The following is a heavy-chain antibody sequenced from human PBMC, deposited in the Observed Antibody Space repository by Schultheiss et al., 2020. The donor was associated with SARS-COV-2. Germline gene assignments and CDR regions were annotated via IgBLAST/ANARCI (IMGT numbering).Heavy chain of an antibody. CDR2: IYYSGST. D-gene: IGHD3-3*01. CDR3: ARGGDFWSGYYGGGYYYYGMDV. J-gene: IGHJ6*02. V-gene: IGHV4-61*08. CDR1: GGSISSGGYY. Sequence: SETLSLTCTVSGGSISSGGYYWSWIRQHPGKGLEWIGYIYYSGSTNYNPSLKSRVTISVDTSKNQFSLKLSSVTAADTAVYYCARGGDFWSGYYGGGYYYYGMDVWGQGTTVTVSS.